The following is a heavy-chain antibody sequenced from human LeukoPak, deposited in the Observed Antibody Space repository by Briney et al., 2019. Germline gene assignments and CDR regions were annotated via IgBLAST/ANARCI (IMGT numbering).Heavy chain of an antibody. Sequence: PGGSLRLSCAASGFTFSSCGMHWVRQAPGKGLEWVAVISYDASNKYYADSVKGRFTISRDNSKNTLFLEMNSLRAEDTAVYYCAKGSYYDSSGSFYFDYGGQGPLVTVSS. CDR1: GFTFSSCG. J-gene: IGHJ4*02. D-gene: IGHD3-22*01. CDR3: AKGSYYDSSGSFYFDY. V-gene: IGHV3-30*18. CDR2: ISYDASNK.